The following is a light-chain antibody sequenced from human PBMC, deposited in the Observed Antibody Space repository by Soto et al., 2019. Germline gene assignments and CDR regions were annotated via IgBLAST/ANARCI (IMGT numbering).Light chain of an antibody. CDR2: EVS. V-gene: IGLV2-14*01. CDR3: SSYTSSRAYV. Sequence: QSVLTQPASVSGSPGQSITISCTGTSSDVGGYNYVSWYQQQSGKAPKLMIHEVSNRPSGVSSRFSGSKSGNTASLTISGLQAEDEADYYCSSYTSSRAYVFGIGTKVT. J-gene: IGLJ1*01. CDR1: SSDVGGYNY.